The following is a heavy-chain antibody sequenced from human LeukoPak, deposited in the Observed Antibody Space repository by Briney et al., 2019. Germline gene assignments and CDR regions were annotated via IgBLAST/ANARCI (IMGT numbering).Heavy chain of an antibody. CDR3: AKDKALRYFDWLKRDAFDI. D-gene: IGHD3-9*01. J-gene: IGHJ3*02. Sequence: GGSLRLSCSASGFTFSCYPMSWVRQAPGKGLEWVSAISGSGGSTYYADSVKGRFTISRDNSKNPLYLQLNSLRAEDTAVYYCAKDKALRYFDWLKRDAFDIWGQGTMVTVSS. CDR2: ISGSGGST. V-gene: IGHV3-23*01. CDR1: GFTFSCYP.